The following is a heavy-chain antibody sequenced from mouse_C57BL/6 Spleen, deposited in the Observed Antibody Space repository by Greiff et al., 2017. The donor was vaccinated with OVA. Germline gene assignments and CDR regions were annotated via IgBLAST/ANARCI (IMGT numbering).Heavy chain of an antibody. CDR3: ARGDYYGSSFPFAY. D-gene: IGHD1-1*01. CDR1: GYTFTSYW. J-gene: IGHJ3*01. CDR2: IYPSDSET. Sequence: QVQLQQPGAELVRPGSSVKLSCKASGYTFTSYWMDWVKQRPGQGLEWIGNIYPSDSETHYNQKFKDKATLTVDKSSSTAYMQLSSLTSEDSAVYYCARGDYYGSSFPFAYWGQGTLVTASA. V-gene: IGHV1-61*01.